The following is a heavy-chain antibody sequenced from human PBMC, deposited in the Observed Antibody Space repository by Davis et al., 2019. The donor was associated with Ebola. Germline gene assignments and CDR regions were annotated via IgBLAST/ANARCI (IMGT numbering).Heavy chain of an antibody. V-gene: IGHV3-30*02. CDR1: GFTFSNYG. Sequence: GESLKISCAASGFTFSNYGMHWIRQAPGKGLEWVAVIWYDGGNKYYADSVKGRFTISRDNSKNTLWLQMNSLRAEDTALYYCAKDISSWYGRWYFVLRGRGTLVTVSS. CDR2: IWYDGGNK. J-gene: IGHJ2*01. D-gene: IGHD6-13*01. CDR3: AKDISSWYGRWYFVL.